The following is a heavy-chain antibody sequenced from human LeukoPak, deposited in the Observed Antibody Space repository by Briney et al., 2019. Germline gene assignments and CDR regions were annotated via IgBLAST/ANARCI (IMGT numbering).Heavy chain of an antibody. CDR3: ARGCCGGDCYYYYYGMDV. V-gene: IGHV1-69*13. D-gene: IGHD2-21*02. J-gene: IGHJ6*02. Sequence: GASVKVSCKASGGTFSSYAISWVRQAPGQGLEWMGGIIPIFGTANYAQKFQGRVTITADESTSTAYMELSSLRSEDTAVYYCARGCCGGDCYYYYYGMDVWGQGTTVTVSS. CDR1: GGTFSSYA. CDR2: IIPIFGTA.